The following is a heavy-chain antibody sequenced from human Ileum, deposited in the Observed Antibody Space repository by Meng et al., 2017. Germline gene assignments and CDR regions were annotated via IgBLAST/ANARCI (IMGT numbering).Heavy chain of an antibody. D-gene: IGHD1-14*01. J-gene: IGHJ4*02. CDR2: IKQDGGEK. V-gene: IGHV3-7*01. Sequence: GESLKISCAASGFTFSSYWMSWVRQAPGKGLGWVANIKQDGGEKYYVVSVKGRFTISRDNAKNSLYLQMNSLRAEDTALYYCATSRTFDYWGQGTLVTVSS. CDR3: ATSRTFDY. CDR1: GFTFSSYW.